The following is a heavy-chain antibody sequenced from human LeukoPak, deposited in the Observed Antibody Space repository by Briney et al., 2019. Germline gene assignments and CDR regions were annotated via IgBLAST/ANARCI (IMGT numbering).Heavy chain of an antibody. CDR2: INTDGSIT. CDR3: ARAWGTENDY. V-gene: IGHV3-74*01. J-gene: IGHJ4*02. CDR1: GSTFSNYW. D-gene: IGHD3-16*01. Sequence: GESLRLSCAASGSTFSNYWMHWVRQAPGKGLVWVSRINTDGSITNYADSVKGRFTISRDNAKKTLYLHMDSLRAEDTALYYCARAWGTENDYGAQGTLVTVSS.